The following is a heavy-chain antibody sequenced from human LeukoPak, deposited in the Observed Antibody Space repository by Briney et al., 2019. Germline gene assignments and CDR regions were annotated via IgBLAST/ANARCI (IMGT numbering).Heavy chain of an antibody. CDR2: IYYSGST. V-gene: IGHV4-31*03. J-gene: IGHJ4*02. Sequence: SETLSLTCTVSGGSISSGGYYWSWIRQHPGDGLEWIGYIYYSGSTYYNPSLKSRVTISIDTSKDQFSLKLSSVTAADTAVYYCARAGGFFSPFGYWGQGTLVTVSS. CDR3: ARAGGFFSPFGY. CDR1: GGSISSGGYY. D-gene: IGHD3-16*01.